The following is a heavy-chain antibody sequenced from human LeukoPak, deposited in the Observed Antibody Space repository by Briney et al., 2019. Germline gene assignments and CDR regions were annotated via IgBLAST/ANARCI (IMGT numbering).Heavy chain of an antibody. V-gene: IGHV3-43*01. CDR3: AKDSNTGGYSFGS. D-gene: IGHD5-12*01. J-gene: IGHJ4*02. CDR2: ISWDGGIT. Sequence: PGGSLRLSCAASGFTFHHYSRHWVSQPPGKGLEWVSLISWDGGITYYADSVRGRFTISRDNSKNSLSLEMNSLRTEDTALYYCAKDSNTGGYSFGSWGQRTLVTVTS. CDR1: GFTFHHYS.